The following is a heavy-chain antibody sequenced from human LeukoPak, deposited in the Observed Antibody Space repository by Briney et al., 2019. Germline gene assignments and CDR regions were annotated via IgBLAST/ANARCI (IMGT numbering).Heavy chain of an antibody. CDR3: ARLGLDYYYYYMDV. CDR2: IYYSGST. Sequence: SQSLSLTCTVAGASISSYYWGWIRHPPGEGLEWIGYIYYSGSTNYNPSLKSRVTISVDTTQNQFSLKLSSVTAADTAVYYCARLGLDYYYYYMDVWGKGTTVTVSS. J-gene: IGHJ6*03. D-gene: IGHD3/OR15-3a*01. V-gene: IGHV4-59*01. CDR1: GASISSYY.